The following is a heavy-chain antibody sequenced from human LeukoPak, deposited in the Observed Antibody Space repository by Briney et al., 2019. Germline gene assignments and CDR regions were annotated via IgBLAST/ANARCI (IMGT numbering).Heavy chain of an antibody. CDR3: ARARVAGQYYYYGMDV. CDR2: IYYSGST. D-gene: IGHD6-19*01. CDR1: GGSFSGYY. J-gene: IGHJ6*02. V-gene: IGHV4-31*11. Sequence: KPSETLSLTCAVYGGSFSGYYWSWIRQHPGKGLEWIGYIYYSGSTYYNPSLKSRVTISVDTSKNQFSLKLSSVTAADTAVYYCARARVAGQYYYYGMDVWGQGTTVTVSS.